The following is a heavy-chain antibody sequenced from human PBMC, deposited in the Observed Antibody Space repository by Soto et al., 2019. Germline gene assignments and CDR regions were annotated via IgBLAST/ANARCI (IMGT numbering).Heavy chain of an antibody. CDR3: AREATHFDYTSSHYGMDV. CDR1: GGTFSTHA. V-gene: IGHV1-69*01. CDR2: ITPMFGRA. Sequence: QVQLVQSGAEVKKPGSSVKVSCEASGGTFSTHAINWVRQAPGQGLEWMGGITPMFGRATYAQKFQGRVWITADESTSTVYMDLSSRRSEDTAVYYCAREATHFDYTSSHYGMDVWGQGTAVTVSS. J-gene: IGHJ6*02. D-gene: IGHD6-6*01.